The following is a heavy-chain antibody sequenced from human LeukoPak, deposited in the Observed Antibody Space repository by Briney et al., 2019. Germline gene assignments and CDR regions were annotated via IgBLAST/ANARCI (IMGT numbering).Heavy chain of an antibody. V-gene: IGHV4-59*01. Sequence: SETLSLTCTVSGGSISSYYWSWIRQPPGKGLEWIGYIYYSGSTNYNPSLKSRVTISVGTSKNQFSLKLSSVTAADTAVYYCARSTRRWELPGYWGQGTLVTVSS. CDR1: GGSISSYY. CDR3: ARSTRRWELPGY. D-gene: IGHD1-26*01. CDR2: IYYSGST. J-gene: IGHJ4*02.